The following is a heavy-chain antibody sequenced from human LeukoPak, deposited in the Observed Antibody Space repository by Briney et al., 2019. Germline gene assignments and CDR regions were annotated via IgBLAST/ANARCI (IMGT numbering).Heavy chain of an antibody. D-gene: IGHD6-19*01. Sequence: SETLSLTCAVYGGSFSGYYWSWIRQPPGKGLEWIGEINHSGSTNYNPSLKSRVTISVDTSKNQFSLKLSSVTAADTAVCYCARGPYSSGWYKYNWFDPWGQGALVTVSS. V-gene: IGHV4-34*01. CDR1: GGSFSGYY. CDR2: INHSGST. J-gene: IGHJ5*02. CDR3: ARGPYSSGWYKYNWFDP.